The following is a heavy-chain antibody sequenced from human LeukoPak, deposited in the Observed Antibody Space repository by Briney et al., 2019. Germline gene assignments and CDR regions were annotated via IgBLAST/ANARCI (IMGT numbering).Heavy chain of an antibody. CDR1: GFTFSSYS. Sequence: GGSLRLSCAASGFTFSSYSMNWVRQAPGKGLEWVSYISGISGTINYADSVKGRFTISGDNARNSLFLQMNSLRAEDTAVYYCARDHNYAFDYWGQGTLVTVSS. V-gene: IGHV3-48*01. J-gene: IGHJ4*02. D-gene: IGHD5-18*01. CDR2: ISGISGTI. CDR3: ARDHNYAFDY.